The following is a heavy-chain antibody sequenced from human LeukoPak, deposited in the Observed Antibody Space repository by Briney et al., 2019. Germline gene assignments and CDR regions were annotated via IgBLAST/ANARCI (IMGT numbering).Heavy chain of an antibody. Sequence: GASVKVSCKASGYTFTSYGISWVRQAPGQGLEWMGWISAYNGNTNYAQKLQGRVTMTRNTSISTAYMELSSLRSEDTAVYYCARGHHLWFGSYNWFDPWGQGTLVTVSS. CDR1: GYTFTSYG. CDR3: ARGHHLWFGSYNWFDP. CDR2: ISAYNGNT. D-gene: IGHD3-10*01. V-gene: IGHV1-18*01. J-gene: IGHJ5*02.